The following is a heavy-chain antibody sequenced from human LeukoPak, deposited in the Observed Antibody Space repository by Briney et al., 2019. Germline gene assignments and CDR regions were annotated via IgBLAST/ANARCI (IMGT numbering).Heavy chain of an antibody. D-gene: IGHD4-17*01. Sequence: PGRSLRLSCAASGFTFSSYAMHWVRQAPGKGLEYVSAISSNGGSTYYANSVKGRFTISRDNSKNTLYLQMGSLRAEDMAVYYCARLRGGYYFDYWGQGTLVTVSS. V-gene: IGHV3-64*01. CDR2: ISSNGGST. J-gene: IGHJ4*02. CDR1: GFTFSSYA. CDR3: ARLRGGYYFDY.